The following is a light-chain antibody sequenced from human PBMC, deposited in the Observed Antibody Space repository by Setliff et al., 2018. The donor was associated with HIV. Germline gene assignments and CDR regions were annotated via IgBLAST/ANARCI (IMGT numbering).Light chain of an antibody. J-gene: IGLJ1*01. CDR3: WAYAGSKTYV. CDR1: SSDIGRYNV. V-gene: IGLV2-23*02. CDR2: EVS. Sequence: SALTQPASVSGSPGQSITISCTGTSSDIGRYNVVSWYKQYPGRAPKVVIFEVSKRPSGVSNRFSGSKSGKTASLTISGLQAEDEADYYCWAYAGSKTYVFGTGTKVTVL.